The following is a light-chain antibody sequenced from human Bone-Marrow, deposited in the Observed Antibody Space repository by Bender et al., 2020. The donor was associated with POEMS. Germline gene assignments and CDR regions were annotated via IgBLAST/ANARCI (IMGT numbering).Light chain of an antibody. CDR2: NSD. J-gene: IGLJ2*01. V-gene: IGLV1-44*01. CDR1: SSNIGSNT. CDR3: VAWDDTLNGWV. Sequence: QSVVTQPPSASGAPGQRVTISCSGSSSNIGSNTVSWYQQTPGTAPKLLIYNSDQRPSGVPDRFSGSMSGTSASLAISGLHSEDEADYYCVAWDDTLNGWVFGGGTKLTVL.